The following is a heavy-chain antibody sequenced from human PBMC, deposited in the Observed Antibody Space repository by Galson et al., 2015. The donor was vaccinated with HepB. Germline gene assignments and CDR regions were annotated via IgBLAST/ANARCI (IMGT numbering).Heavy chain of an antibody. V-gene: IGHV3-23*01. Sequence: SLRLSCAASGFIFSNYAMSWVRQAPGKGLEWASTVSNDGGTTYYTDSVKGRFTISRDNSKNTLSLQMNSLRAEDTAEYYCVFGYFFDYWGQGTLVTVSS. CDR1: GFIFSNYA. CDR3: VFGYFFDY. CDR2: VSNDGGTT. D-gene: IGHD3-16*01. J-gene: IGHJ4*02.